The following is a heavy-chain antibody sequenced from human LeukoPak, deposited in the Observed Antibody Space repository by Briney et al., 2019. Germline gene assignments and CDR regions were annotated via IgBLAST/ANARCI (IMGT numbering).Heavy chain of an antibody. Sequence: SETLSLTCTVSGGSISSSSYYWGWICQPPGKGLEWIGSIYYSGSTYYNPSLKSRVTISVDTSKNQFSLKLSSVTAADTAVYYCARALMRYGYYYGMDVWGQGTTVTVSS. CDR1: GGSISSSSYY. CDR3: ARALMRYGYYYGMDV. J-gene: IGHJ6*02. D-gene: IGHD5-18*01. CDR2: IYYSGST. V-gene: IGHV4-39*07.